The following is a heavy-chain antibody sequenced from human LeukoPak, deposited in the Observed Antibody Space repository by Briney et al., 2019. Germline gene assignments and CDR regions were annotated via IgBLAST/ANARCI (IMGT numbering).Heavy chain of an antibody. CDR2: IYYSGST. CDR3: ARRIYDYVWGSSWFDP. D-gene: IGHD3-16*01. CDR1: GGSISSYY. Sequence: SETLSLTCTVSGGSISSYYWSWIRQPPGKGLEWIGYIYYSGSTNYNPSLKSRVTISVDTFKNQFSLKLSSVTAADTAVYYCARRIYDYVWGSSWFDPWGQGTLVTVSS. V-gene: IGHV4-59*01. J-gene: IGHJ5*02.